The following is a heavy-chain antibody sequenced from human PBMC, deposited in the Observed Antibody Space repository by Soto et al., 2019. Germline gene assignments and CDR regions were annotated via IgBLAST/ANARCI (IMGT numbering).Heavy chain of an antibody. Sequence: PGGSLRLSCAASGFNFSDYYMSWIRQAPGKRLERVAVISYDGSNKYYADSVKGRFTISRDNSKNTLYLQMNSLRAEDTAVYYCAREKRITMIVVALDAFDIWGQGTMVTVSS. CDR3: AREKRITMIVVALDAFDI. CDR1: GFNFSDYY. D-gene: IGHD3-22*01. CDR2: ISYDGSNK. V-gene: IGHV3-30-3*01. J-gene: IGHJ3*02.